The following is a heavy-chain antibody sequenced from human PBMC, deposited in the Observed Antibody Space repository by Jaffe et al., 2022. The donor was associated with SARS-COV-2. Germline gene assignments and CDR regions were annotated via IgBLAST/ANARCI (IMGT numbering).Heavy chain of an antibody. V-gene: IGHV1-2*04. CDR3: ARDVYPGENYYYGMDV. J-gene: IGHJ6*02. D-gene: IGHD2-2*01. CDR1: GYTFTGYY. CDR2: INPNSGGT. Sequence: QVQLVQSGAEVKKPGASVKVSCKASGYTFTGYYMHWVRQAPGQGLEWMGWINPNSGGTNYAQKFQGWVTMTRDTSISTAYMELSRLRSDDTAVYYCARDVYPGENYYYGMDVWGQGTTVTVSS.